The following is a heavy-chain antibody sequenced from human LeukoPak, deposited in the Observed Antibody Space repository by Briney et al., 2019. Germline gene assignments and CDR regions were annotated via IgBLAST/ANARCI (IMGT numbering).Heavy chain of an antibody. CDR2: IKGDGSDK. CDR3: VRTSRSISSDY. V-gene: IGHV3-7*04. CDR1: GFTFSSYW. J-gene: IGHJ4*02. D-gene: IGHD6-13*01. Sequence: GGSLRLSCAASGFTFSSYWMSWVRQVPGKELEWVANIKGDGSDKNFVDSMKGRFTISRDNAKNSLYLQMNSLSVEDTAAYYCVRTSRSISSDYWGQGTLVTVSS.